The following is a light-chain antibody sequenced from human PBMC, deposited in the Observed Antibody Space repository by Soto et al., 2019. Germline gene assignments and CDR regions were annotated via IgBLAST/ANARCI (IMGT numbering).Light chain of an antibody. CDR3: CLYVGATTYV. CDR1: SGYVGTYSL. J-gene: IGLJ1*01. V-gene: IGLV2-23*01. CDR2: EGH. Sequence: QSVLAQPASVSGSPEQSITISCTGASGYVGTYSLASWYQQHPGKAPKVVIYEGHKRPSGVPDRFSGSTSVNTASLTISGLQTDDEADYYCCLYVGATTYVFGTGTKVTVL.